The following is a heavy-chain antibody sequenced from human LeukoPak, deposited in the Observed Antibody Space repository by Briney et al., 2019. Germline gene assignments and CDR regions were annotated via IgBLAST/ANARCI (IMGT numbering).Heavy chain of an antibody. CDR1: GYTFTSYG. Sequence: ASVKVSCKASGYTFTSYGISWVRQAPGQGLEWMGWISAYNGNTNYAQKLQGRVTMTTDTSTSTAYMELRGLRSDDTAVYYCARDLAVPAAMAWGWWFDPWGQGTLVTVSS. CDR2: ISAYNGNT. D-gene: IGHD2-2*01. V-gene: IGHV1-18*01. J-gene: IGHJ5*02. CDR3: ARDLAVPAAMAWGWWFDP.